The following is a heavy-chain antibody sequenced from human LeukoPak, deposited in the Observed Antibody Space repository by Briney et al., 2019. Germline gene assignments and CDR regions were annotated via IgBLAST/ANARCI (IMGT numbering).Heavy chain of an antibody. CDR1: GDSVSNNIIA. CDR2: TAYRSKWST. V-gene: IGHV6-1*01. J-gene: IGHJ6*02. Sequence: SQTLSLTCAISGDSVSNNIIAWNWIRWRPSRGLEWLGRTAYRSKWSTDYALSVRGRISINPDTSKNQISLQLNSVTPEDTAVYYCARNSVAMDVWGQGTAVTVSS. D-gene: IGHD4-23*01. CDR3: ARNSVAMDV.